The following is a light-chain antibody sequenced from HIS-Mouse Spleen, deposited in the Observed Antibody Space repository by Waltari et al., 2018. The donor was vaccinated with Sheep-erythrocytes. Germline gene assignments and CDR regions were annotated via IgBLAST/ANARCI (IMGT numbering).Light chain of an antibody. V-gene: IGKV3-11*01. Sequence: EIVLTQSPATLSLSPGERATLSCRASQSVSSYLAWYQQKPGQAPMLLIYDASNRATGIPDRFSGSGSGTDFTLTISSLEPEDFAVYYCQQRSNWPPMFGQGTKVEIK. J-gene: IGKJ1*01. CDR3: QQRSNWPPM. CDR1: QSVSSY. CDR2: DAS.